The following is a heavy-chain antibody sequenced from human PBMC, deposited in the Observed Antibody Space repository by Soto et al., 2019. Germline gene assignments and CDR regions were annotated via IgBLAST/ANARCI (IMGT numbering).Heavy chain of an antibody. CDR3: ARDFGSTVGATDS. J-gene: IGHJ4*02. D-gene: IGHD1-26*01. Sequence: GESLKISCAASRFTFSSYAMSWVRQAPGKGLEWVSTISDSGGGTYYADSVKGRFTIYRDNSKNTLYLQMKSLRAEDTAVYYCARDFGSTVGATDSWGQGTLVPVSS. CDR1: RFTFSSYA. V-gene: IGHV3-23*01. CDR2: ISDSGGGT.